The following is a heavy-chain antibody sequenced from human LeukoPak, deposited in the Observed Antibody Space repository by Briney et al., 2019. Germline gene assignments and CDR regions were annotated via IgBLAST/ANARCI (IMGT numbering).Heavy chain of an antibody. CDR3: AREEGGSGWYPHY. CDR2: INPSGGST. V-gene: IGHV1-46*01. D-gene: IGHD6-19*01. CDR1: GYTFTGYY. Sequence: ATVKVSCKASGYTFTGYYMHWVRHPPGQGLEWMGIINPSGGSTSYAQKFQGRVTMTRDTSTSTVYMDLSSLRSEDTAVYYCAREEGGSGWYPHYWGQGTLVTVSS. J-gene: IGHJ4*02.